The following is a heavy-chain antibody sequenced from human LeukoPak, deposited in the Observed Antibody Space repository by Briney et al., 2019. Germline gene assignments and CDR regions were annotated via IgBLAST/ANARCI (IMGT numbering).Heavy chain of an antibody. CDR2: VSSSGSNT. CDR3: ARDTRPTYSSGWYGGAVAFDI. V-gene: IGHV3-21*01. CDR1: GFTFSVSV. Sequence: PGGSLRLSCAASGFTFSVSVMNWVRQAPGKGLEWVSGVSSSGSNTYYAESVKGRFTISRDNAKNSLYLQMNSLRAEDTAVYYCARDTRPTYSSGWYGGAVAFDIWGQGTMVTVSS. D-gene: IGHD6-19*01. J-gene: IGHJ3*02.